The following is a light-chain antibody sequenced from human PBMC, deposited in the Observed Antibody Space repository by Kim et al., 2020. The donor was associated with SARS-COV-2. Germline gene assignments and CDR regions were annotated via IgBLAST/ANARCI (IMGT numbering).Light chain of an antibody. CDR3: CSYAGGYTYV. CDR2: AVN. Sequence: QSALTQPRSVSGSPGQSVTISCTGTSSDVGRYNLVSWYQHHPGKAPKLILYAVNKRPSGVPDRFSGSQSGNTASLTVSGLRDEDEADYFCCSYAGGYTYVFGTGTKVTVL. CDR1: SSDVGRYNL. V-gene: IGLV2-11*01. J-gene: IGLJ1*01.